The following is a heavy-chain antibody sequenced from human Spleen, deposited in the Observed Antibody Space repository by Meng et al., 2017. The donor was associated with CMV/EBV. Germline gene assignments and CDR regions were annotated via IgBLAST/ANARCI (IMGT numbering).Heavy chain of an antibody. CDR1: GYTFTSYG. D-gene: IGHD2-21*01. Sequence: ASVKVSCKASGYTFTSYGISWVRQAPGQGLEWMGWISAYNGNTNYAQKLQGRVTMTTDTSTSTAYMELRSLRSDDTAVYYWAREPYCGGDCYLANWFDPWGQGTLVTVSS. CDR3: AREPYCGGDCYLANWFDP. J-gene: IGHJ5*02. CDR2: ISAYNGNT. V-gene: IGHV1-18*01.